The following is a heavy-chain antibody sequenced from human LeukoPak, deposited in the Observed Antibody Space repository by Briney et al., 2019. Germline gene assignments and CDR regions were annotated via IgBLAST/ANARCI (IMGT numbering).Heavy chain of an antibody. CDR2: IKSKTDGGTT. CDR3: TTDGYNYEDAFDI. D-gene: IGHD5-24*01. J-gene: IGHJ3*02. Sequence: GGSLRLSCAASGFTFSNAWMSWVRQAPGKGLEWVGRIKSKTDGGTTDYAAPVKGRFTISRDDSKNTLYLQMNSLKTEDTAVYYCTTDGYNYEDAFDIWGQGTMVTVSS. CDR1: GFTFSNAW. V-gene: IGHV3-15*01.